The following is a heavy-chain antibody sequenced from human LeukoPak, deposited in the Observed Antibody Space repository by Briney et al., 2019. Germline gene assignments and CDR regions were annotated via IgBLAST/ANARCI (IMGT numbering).Heavy chain of an antibody. CDR3: AREGDGWLLY. Sequence: PGGSLRLSCAASGFTFSSYAMHWVRQAPGKGLEWVAVISYDGSNKYYADSVKGRFTISRDNSKNTLYLQMNSLRAEDTAVYYCAREGDGWLLYWGQGTLVTVSS. V-gene: IGHV3-30-3*01. J-gene: IGHJ4*02. CDR2: ISYDGSNK. D-gene: IGHD2-15*01. CDR1: GFTFSSYA.